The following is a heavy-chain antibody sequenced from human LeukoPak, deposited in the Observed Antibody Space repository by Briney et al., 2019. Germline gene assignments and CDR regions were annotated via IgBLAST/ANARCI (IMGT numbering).Heavy chain of an antibody. CDR3: AKDRSLDGGDSNGYFDY. Sequence: TGGSLRLSCAASGFTISSNAMSWVRQAPGKGLERVSVISDSGDRTYYADSVKGRFTISRDDSKNTLSLQINSLRAEDTAFYYCAKDRSLDGGDSNGYFDYWGLGTLVTVSS. V-gene: IGHV3-23*01. D-gene: IGHD4-23*01. CDR1: GFTISSNA. J-gene: IGHJ4*02. CDR2: ISDSGDRT.